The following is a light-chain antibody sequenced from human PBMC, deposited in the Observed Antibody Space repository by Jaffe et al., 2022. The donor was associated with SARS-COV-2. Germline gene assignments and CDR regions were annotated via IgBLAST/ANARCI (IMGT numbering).Light chain of an antibody. CDR3: QHYGTSPL. J-gene: IGKJ2*01. Sequence: EIMLTQSPGTLSLSPGERATLSCRASQSVSSTYLDWFQQRPGQPPRLLIYGSSTRATGISDRFSGSGSGTDFTLTISRLEPEDFAVYYCQHYGTSPLFGQGTKLEIK. V-gene: IGKV3-20*01. CDR1: QSVSSTY. CDR2: GSS.